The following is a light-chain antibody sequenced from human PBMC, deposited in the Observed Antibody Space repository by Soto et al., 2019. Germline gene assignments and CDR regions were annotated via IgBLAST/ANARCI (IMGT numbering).Light chain of an antibody. J-gene: IGKJ4*01. Sequence: EVVMTQSPASLPVPPGERATLSCRASQSVSRNLAWYQQKPGQAPRLLIYDASSSATGIPDRFSGGGSGTDFTLTISRLEPEDFAVYYCQQFSSYPLTFGGGTKVAIK. CDR2: DAS. CDR3: QQFSSYPLT. V-gene: IGKV3-20*01. CDR1: QSVSRN.